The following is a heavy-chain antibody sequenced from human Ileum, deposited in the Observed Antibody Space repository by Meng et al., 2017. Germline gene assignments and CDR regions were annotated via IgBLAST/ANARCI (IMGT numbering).Heavy chain of an antibody. J-gene: IGHJ4*02. CDR2: IWYDGSNK. D-gene: IGHD6-6*01. V-gene: IGHV3-33*01. CDR3: ARDGSSSGFDY. CDR1: GFTFSSYG. Sequence: VQLVESGGGLVQPGRSLRLSCAASGFTFSSYGMHWVRQAPGKGLEWVAVIWYDGSNKYYADSVKGRFTISRDNSKNTLYLQMNSLRAEDTAVYYCARDGSSSGFDYWGQGTLVTVSS.